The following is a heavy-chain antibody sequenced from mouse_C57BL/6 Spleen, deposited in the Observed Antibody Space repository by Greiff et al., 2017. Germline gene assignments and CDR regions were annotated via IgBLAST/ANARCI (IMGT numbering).Heavy chain of an antibody. CDR3: ARELGRAY. V-gene: IGHV1-85*01. J-gene: IGHJ2*01. Sequence: QVQLKESGPELVKPGASVKLSCKASGYTFTSYDINWVKQRPGPGLEWIGWIYPRDGSTKYTEKFKGKATLTVDTSSSTAYMELHSLTSEDSAVYFCARELGRAYWGQGTTLTVSS. D-gene: IGHD4-1*01. CDR1: GYTFTSYD. CDR2: IYPRDGST.